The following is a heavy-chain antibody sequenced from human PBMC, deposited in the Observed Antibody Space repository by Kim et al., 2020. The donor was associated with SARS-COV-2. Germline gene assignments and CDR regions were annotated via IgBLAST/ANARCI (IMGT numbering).Heavy chain of an antibody. CDR2: IYYSGST. CDR3: ARQSARYGMDV. D-gene: IGHD5-18*01. CDR1: GGSISSSSYY. Sequence: SETLSLTCTVSGGSISSSSYYWGWIRQPPGKGLEWIGSIYYSGSTYYNPSLKSRVTISVDTSKNQFSLKLSSVTAADTAVYYCARQSARYGMDVWGQGTTVTVSS. V-gene: IGHV4-39*01. J-gene: IGHJ6*02.